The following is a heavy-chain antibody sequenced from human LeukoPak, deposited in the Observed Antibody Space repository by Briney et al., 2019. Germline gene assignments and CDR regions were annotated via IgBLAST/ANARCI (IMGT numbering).Heavy chain of an antibody. Sequence: PGGSLRLSCAASGFTFSSYWMSWVRQAPGKGLEWVANIKQDGSEKYYVDSVKGRFTISRDNAKNSLYLQMNSLRAEDTAVYFCASEGDSSTWRFDYWGQGTLVTVSS. CDR2: IKQDGSEK. CDR1: GFTFSSYW. CDR3: ASEGDSSTWRFDY. J-gene: IGHJ4*02. D-gene: IGHD6-13*01. V-gene: IGHV3-7*01.